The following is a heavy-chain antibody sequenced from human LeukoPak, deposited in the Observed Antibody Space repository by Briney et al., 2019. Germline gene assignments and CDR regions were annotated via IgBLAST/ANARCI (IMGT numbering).Heavy chain of an antibody. J-gene: IGHJ4*02. Sequence: ASVKVSCTASGGTFSIYAISWVRQAPGQGLEWMGGIIPIFGTANYAQKFQGRVTITADESTSTAYMELSSLRSEDTAVYYCARVEGGDGVDYWGQGTLVTVSS. CDR2: IIPIFGTA. V-gene: IGHV1-69*13. CDR3: ARVEGGDGVDY. CDR1: GGTFSIYA. D-gene: IGHD1-26*01.